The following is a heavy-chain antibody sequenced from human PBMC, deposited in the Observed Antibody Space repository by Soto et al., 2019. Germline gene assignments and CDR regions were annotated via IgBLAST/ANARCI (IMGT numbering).Heavy chain of an antibody. CDR3: ATDFQDGYYFDY. J-gene: IGHJ4*02. CDR1: GYTFTSYY. Sequence: ASVKVSCKASGYTFTSYYMNWVRQAPGQGLEWLGIINPSGGYTTYAQRFLGRVTMTSDTSTSTVHMELGSLTSEDTAVYYCATDFQDGYYFDYWGQGTLVTVSS. D-gene: IGHD2-15*01. CDR2: INPSGGYT. V-gene: IGHV1-46*01.